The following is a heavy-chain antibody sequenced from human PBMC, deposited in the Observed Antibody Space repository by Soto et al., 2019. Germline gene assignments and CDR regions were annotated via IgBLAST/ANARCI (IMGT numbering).Heavy chain of an antibody. V-gene: IGHV1-8*01. CDR2: LNPTTGNT. D-gene: IGHD3-16*01. Sequence: QVQLVQSGAEVKKPGASVKVSCKASGYLFTSSDINWVRQATGQGLEWMGWLNPTTGNTGYAQNFQGRVTMTGNTSISTAYMELSSLKSEDTAVYYCTRGRIMIKFGGAIIIHYWGQGSLVTVSS. CDR1: GYLFTSSD. J-gene: IGHJ4*02. CDR3: TRGRIMIKFGGAIIIHY.